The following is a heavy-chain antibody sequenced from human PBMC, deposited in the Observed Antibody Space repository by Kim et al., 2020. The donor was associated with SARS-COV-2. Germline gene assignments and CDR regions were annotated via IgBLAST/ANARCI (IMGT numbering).Heavy chain of an antibody. J-gene: IGHJ4*02. V-gene: IGHV4-59*01. D-gene: IGHD1-26*01. CDR2: T. CDR3: ARERSAGAFDY. Sequence: TNYNPSLKSRVTISVDTSKNQFSLKLSSVTAADTAVYYCARERSAGAFDYWGQGTLVTVSS.